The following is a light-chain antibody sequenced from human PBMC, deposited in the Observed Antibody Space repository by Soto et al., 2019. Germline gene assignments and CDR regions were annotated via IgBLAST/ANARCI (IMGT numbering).Light chain of an antibody. Sequence: DIQMTQSPTSLSASVGDRVTITCRASQDIRNFVAWYQQKPGKAPKLMIYAASTLQSGVPSRFSDSGSATDFTLTIDSLQPEDVETYSCEKYSSVPVFGPGTKVEIK. CDR2: AAS. V-gene: IGKV1-27*01. CDR3: EKYSSVPV. J-gene: IGKJ3*01. CDR1: QDIRNF.